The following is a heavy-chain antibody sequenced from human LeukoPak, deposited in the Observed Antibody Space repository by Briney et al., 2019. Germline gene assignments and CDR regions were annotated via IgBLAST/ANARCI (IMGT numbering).Heavy chain of an antibody. V-gene: IGHV4-59*01. J-gene: IGHJ5*02. CDR1: GGSISSYY. CDR3: ARSGTEWFDP. D-gene: IGHD1-7*01. CDR2: IYYSGST. Sequence: PSETLSLTCTVSGGSISSYYWSWIRQPPGKGLEWIGYIYYSGSTNYNPSLKSRVTISVDTSKNQFSLKLSSATAADTAVYYCARSGTEWFDPWGQGTLVTVSS.